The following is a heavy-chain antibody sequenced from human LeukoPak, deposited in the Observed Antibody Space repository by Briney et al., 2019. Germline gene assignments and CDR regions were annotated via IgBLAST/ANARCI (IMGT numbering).Heavy chain of an antibody. J-gene: IGHJ6*02. D-gene: IGHD1-26*01. CDR1: GFTFSSYW. V-gene: IGHV3-7*01. Sequence: GGSLRLSCAASGFTFSSYWMSWVRQAPGKGLEWVANIKQDGSEKYYVDSVKGRFTISRDNAKNSLYLQMNSLRAEDTAVYYCARARGVGATKKYYGMYVWGQGTTVTVSS. CDR2: IKQDGSEK. CDR3: ARARGVGATKKYYGMYV.